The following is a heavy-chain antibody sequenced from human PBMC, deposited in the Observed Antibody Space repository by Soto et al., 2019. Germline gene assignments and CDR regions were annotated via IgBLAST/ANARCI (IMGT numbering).Heavy chain of an antibody. J-gene: IGHJ4*02. D-gene: IGHD3-16*01. V-gene: IGHV4-30-2*01. CDR2: IYHSGST. CDR3: ARKSGFRGGVLAVGEFDY. Sequence: TSETLSLTCAVSGGSISSGGYSWSWIRQPPGKGLEWIGYIYHSGSTYYNPSLKSRVTISVDRSKNQFSLKLSSVTAADTAVYYCARKSGFRGGVLAVGEFDYWGQGTLVTVSS. CDR1: GGSISSGGYS.